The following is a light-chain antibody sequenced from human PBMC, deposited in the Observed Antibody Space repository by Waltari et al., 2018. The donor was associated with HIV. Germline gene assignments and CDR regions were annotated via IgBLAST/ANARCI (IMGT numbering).Light chain of an antibody. J-gene: IGKJ2*01. CDR1: QVISNS. V-gene: IGKV1-NL1*01. Sequence: DIQMTQSPSSLSASVGDRVTITCRASQVISNSLAWYQQRPGKAPKLLVYDASRLESGVPSRSSGSGGGTDFTLTITTLQPEDFATYFCQQYYNIPRTFGQGTEVEV. CDR3: QQYYNIPRT. CDR2: DAS.